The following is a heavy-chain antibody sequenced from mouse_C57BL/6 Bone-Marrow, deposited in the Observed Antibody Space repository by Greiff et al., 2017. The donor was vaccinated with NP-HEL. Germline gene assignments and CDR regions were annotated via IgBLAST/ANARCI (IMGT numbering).Heavy chain of an antibody. V-gene: IGHV1-81*01. Sequence: QVQLQQSGAELARPGASVKLSCKASGYTFTSYGISWVKQRTGPGLEWIGEIYPRSGNTYYNEKFKGKATLTADKSSSTAYMELRSLTSEDSAVYFCARGYGSSYGAYWGQGTLVTVSA. CDR1: GYTFTSYG. D-gene: IGHD1-1*01. CDR2: IYPRSGNT. CDR3: ARGYGSSYGAY. J-gene: IGHJ3*01.